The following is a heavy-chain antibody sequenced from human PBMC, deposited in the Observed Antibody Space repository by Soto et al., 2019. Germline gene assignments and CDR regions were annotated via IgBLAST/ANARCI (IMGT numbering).Heavy chain of an antibody. CDR1: GGTFSSYA. CDR2: SIPIFGTA. CDR3: ARDTAMVSRYYGMDV. V-gene: IGHV1-69*12. D-gene: IGHD5-18*01. Sequence: QVQLVQSGAEVKKPGSSVKVYCKASGGTFSSYAISWVRQAPGQGLEWMGGSIPIFGTANYAQKFQGRVTGTGDESASTAYREVSSLRSEDTAVYYCARDTAMVSRYYGMDVWGQGTTVTVSS. J-gene: IGHJ6*02.